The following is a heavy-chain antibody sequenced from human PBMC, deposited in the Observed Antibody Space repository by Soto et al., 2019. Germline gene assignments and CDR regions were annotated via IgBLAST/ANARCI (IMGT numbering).Heavy chain of an antibody. CDR1: GFNFSKSG. CDR3: ARDRTAMDVFDS. D-gene: IGHD5-18*01. J-gene: IGHJ4*01. Sequence: GGSLRLSCEASGFNFSKSGMYWVRQAPGKGLXWIXXTXXTXXXXXYXXAVKGRFTISRDNAKNSLYLQMDSLRDEDTALYYCARDRTAMDVFDSWGQGTQVTVSS. CDR2: TXXTXXXX. V-gene: IGHV3-48*02.